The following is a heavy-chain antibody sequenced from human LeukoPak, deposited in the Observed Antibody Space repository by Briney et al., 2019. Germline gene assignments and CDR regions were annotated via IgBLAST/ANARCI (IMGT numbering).Heavy chain of an antibody. V-gene: IGHV1-58*01. CDR3: ASLSGDCYSLLAAVRGGDLPCTEKQYYFDY. Sequence: ASVKVCCKASGFTFISSAVQWVRQARGQRLEWIGWIVVGGGNTNYAQKFQERVTITRDMSTSTAYMELSSLRSEDTAVYYCASLSGDCYSLLAAVRGGDLPCTEKQYYFDYWGQGTLVTVSS. D-gene: IGHD2-21*02. J-gene: IGHJ4*02. CDR2: IVVGGGNT. CDR1: GFTFISSA.